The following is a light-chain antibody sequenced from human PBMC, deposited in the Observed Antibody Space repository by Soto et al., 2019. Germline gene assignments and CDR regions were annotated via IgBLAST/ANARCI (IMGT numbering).Light chain of an antibody. J-gene: IGLJ1*01. CDR1: SSNIGAGYD. CDR3: QSYDRSLTGFV. V-gene: IGLV1-40*01. Sequence: QSVLTQPPSVSGAPGQRVTISCTGSSSNIGAGYDVHWYQQFPGTAPKLLIHGNSNRPSGVPDRFSGSRSGTADSLAITGRQAEDEADYYCQSYDRSLTGFVFGTGTKVTV. CDR2: GNS.